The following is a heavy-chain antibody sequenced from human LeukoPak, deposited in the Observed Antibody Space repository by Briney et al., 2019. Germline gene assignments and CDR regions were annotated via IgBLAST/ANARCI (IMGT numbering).Heavy chain of an antibody. CDR3: ARDLRYYVAMDV. CDR2: IGSDGKT. CDR1: GFTFSAYA. J-gene: IGHJ6*02. V-gene: IGHV3-23*01. Sequence: GGSLRLSCEASGFTFSAYAMTWVRQAPGQGLEWVSSIGSDGKTHYSESVKGRFAISRDNSKSMLFLQLNSLRAEDTALYYCARDLRYYVAMDVWGQGTTVTVSS. D-gene: IGHD3-10*02.